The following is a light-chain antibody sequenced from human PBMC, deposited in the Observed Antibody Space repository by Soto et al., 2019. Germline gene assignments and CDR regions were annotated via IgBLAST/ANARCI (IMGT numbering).Light chain of an antibody. CDR3: QQYSRWPLT. CDR2: GAS. V-gene: IGKV3-15*01. CDR1: QDVSSN. Sequence: EMVVTQSPATLSVSPGERATLSCRASQDVSSNLAWYQQKPGQAPRLLIYGASTRATGTPARFSGSGSGTEFTLTLSSLQSEDYAVYFCQQYSRWPLTFGGGTKVEIK. J-gene: IGKJ4*01.